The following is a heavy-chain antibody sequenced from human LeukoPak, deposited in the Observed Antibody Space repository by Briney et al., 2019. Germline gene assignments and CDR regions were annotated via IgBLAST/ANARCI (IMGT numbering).Heavy chain of an antibody. V-gene: IGHV3-33*01. CDR3: ARFTTSFLWDY. CDR1: GFTFSGHG. J-gene: IGHJ4*02. CDR2: IWYDGSKT. Sequence: GGSLRLSYAASGFTFSGHGMHWVRQAPGKGLEWVAVIWYDGSKTYYADSVKGRFTIPRDNSKNILYLQMNSLRAEDTALYFCARFTTSFLWDYWGQGTLVTVSS. D-gene: IGHD1-14*01.